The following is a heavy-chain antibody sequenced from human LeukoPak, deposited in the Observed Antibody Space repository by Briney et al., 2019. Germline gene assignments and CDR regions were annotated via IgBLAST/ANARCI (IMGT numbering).Heavy chain of an antibody. Sequence: ASVKVSCKASGYTFTTYGISWVRQAPGQGLEWMGGIIPIFGTANYAQKFQGRVTVTRDTSTSTVHMELSGLRSEDTAVYYCARDQEGFDYWGQGTLVTVSS. CDR1: GYTFTTYG. CDR3: ARDQEGFDY. J-gene: IGHJ4*02. V-gene: IGHV1-69*05. CDR2: IIPIFGTA.